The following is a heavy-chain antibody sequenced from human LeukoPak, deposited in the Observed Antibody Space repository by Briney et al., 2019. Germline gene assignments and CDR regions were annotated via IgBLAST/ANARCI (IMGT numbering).Heavy chain of an antibody. CDR1: GFTFSSYE. J-gene: IGHJ4*02. D-gene: IGHD6-19*01. CDR3: ARGAGIGSGWYEKDY. Sequence: GGSRRLSCAASGFTFSSYEMNWVRQAPGKGLEGVSYISSSGSTIYYADSVKGRFTISRDNAKNSLYLQMNSLRAEDTAVYYCARGAGIGSGWYEKDYWGQGTLVTVSS. V-gene: IGHV3-48*03. CDR2: ISSSGSTI.